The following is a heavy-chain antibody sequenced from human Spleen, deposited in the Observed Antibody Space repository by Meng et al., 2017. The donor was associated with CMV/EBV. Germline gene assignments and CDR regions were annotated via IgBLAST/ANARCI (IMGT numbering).Heavy chain of an antibody. CDR2: ISYDGSNK. D-gene: IGHD4-23*01. Sequence: GESLKISCAASGFTFSSYAMHWVRQAPGKGLEWVVLISYDGSNKYYADSVKGRFTISRDYSKNTLYLQMNSLRAEDTAMYYCARNSGNFDLWGRGTLVTVSS. CDR1: GFTFSSYA. J-gene: IGHJ2*01. CDR3: ARNSGNFDL. V-gene: IGHV3-30*14.